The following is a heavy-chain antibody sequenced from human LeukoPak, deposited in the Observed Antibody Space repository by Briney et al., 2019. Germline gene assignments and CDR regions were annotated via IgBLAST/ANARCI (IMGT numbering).Heavy chain of an antibody. V-gene: IGHV3-23*01. CDR2: INDSGGVT. Sequence: GGSLRLSCVASGFTFSNYGMNWVRQAPGKGLEWVSTINDSGGVTYYADSVEGRFSISRDDSKNPVYLQMDSLGADDTAVYYCAKDADIGSYPLFDSWGQGALVTVSS. CDR3: AKDADIGSYPLFDS. D-gene: IGHD1-26*01. J-gene: IGHJ4*02. CDR1: GFTFSNYG.